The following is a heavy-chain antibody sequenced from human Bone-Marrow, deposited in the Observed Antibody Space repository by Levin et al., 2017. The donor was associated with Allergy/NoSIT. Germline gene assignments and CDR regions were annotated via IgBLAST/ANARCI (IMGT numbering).Heavy chain of an antibody. CDR1: GYTFTSYA. CDR2: INTNTGNP. V-gene: IGHV7-4-1*02. CDR3: ARSQLFGVVIISGNNWFDP. J-gene: IGHJ5*02. Sequence: ASVKVSCKASGYTFTSYAMNWVRQAPGQGLEWMGWINTNTGNPTYAQGFTGRFVFSLDTSVSTAYLQISSLKAEDTAVYYCARSQLFGVVIISGNNWFDPWGQGTLVTVSS. D-gene: IGHD3-3*01.